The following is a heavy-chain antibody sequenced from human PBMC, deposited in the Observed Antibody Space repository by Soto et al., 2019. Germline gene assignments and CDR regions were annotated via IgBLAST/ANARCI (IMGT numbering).Heavy chain of an antibody. D-gene: IGHD6-19*01. CDR1: GGTFSSYA. V-gene: IGHV1-69*01. CDR3: ARSPSGLVSSEYFQH. J-gene: IGHJ1*01. CDR2: IIPIFGTA. Sequence: QVQLVQSGAEVKKPGSSVKVSCRATGGTFSSYAISWVRQAPGQGLEWMGGIIPIFGTANYAQKFQGRVTITADESTSTAYMELSSLRSEDTAVYYCARSPSGLVSSEYFQHWGQGTLVTVSS.